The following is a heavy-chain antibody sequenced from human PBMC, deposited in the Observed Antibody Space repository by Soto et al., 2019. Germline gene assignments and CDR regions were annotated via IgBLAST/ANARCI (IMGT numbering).Heavy chain of an antibody. Sequence: SETLSLTCTVSGGSISSYYWSWIRQPPGKGLEWIGYIYYSGSTNDNPSLKSRVTISVDTSKNQFSLKLSSVTAADTAVYYCARTYSYGYYYYGMDVWGQGTTVTVSS. V-gene: IGHV4-59*01. D-gene: IGHD5-18*01. CDR3: ARTYSYGYYYYGMDV. J-gene: IGHJ6*02. CDR1: GGSISSYY. CDR2: IYYSGST.